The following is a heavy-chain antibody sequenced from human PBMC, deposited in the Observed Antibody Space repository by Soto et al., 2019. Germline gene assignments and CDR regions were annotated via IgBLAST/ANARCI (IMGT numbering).Heavy chain of an antibody. CDR1: GGSISSGGYY. CDR3: ARSLSVDTAMVYGY. CDR2: IYYSGST. V-gene: IGHV4-31*03. D-gene: IGHD5-18*01. J-gene: IGHJ4*02. Sequence: LSLTCTVSGGSISSGGYYWSWIRQHPGKGLEWIGYIYYSGSTYYNPSLKSRVTISVDTSKNQFSLKLSSVTAADTAVYYCARSLSVDTAMVYGYWGQGTLVTVSP.